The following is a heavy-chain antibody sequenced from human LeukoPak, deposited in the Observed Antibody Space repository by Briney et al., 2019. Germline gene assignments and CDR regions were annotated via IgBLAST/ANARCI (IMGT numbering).Heavy chain of an antibody. CDR1: GFTFSSYE. Sequence: GGSLRLSCAGSGFTFSSYEMNWVRHAPGKRLEWVSYISSSGSTIYYADSVKGRFTISRDNAKNSLYLQMNSLRAEDTAVYYCAKVYSAGWYPGYFDYWGQGTLVTVSS. CDR2: ISSSGSTI. CDR3: AKVYSAGWYPGYFDY. D-gene: IGHD6-19*01. J-gene: IGHJ4*02. V-gene: IGHV3-48*03.